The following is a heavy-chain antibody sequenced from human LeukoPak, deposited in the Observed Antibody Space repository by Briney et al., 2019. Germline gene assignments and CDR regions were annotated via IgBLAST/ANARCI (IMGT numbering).Heavy chain of an antibody. D-gene: IGHD3-3*01. Sequence: RASVKVSXKASGGTFSSYAISWVRQAPGQGLEWMGRIIPIFGTANYAQKFQGRVTITTDESTSTAYMELSSLRSEDTAVYYCARGIGDFWSGYYEYYFDYWGQGTLVTVSS. J-gene: IGHJ4*02. CDR3: ARGIGDFWSGYYEYYFDY. V-gene: IGHV1-69*05. CDR1: GGTFSSYA. CDR2: IIPIFGTA.